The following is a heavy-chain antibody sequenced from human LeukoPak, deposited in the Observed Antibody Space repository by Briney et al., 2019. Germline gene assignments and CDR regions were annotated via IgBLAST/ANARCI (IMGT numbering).Heavy chain of an antibody. CDR1: GGSIISGANY. J-gene: IGHJ1*01. Sequence: YPSETLSLTCTVSGGSIISGANYWSWIRQRPGRGLEWIGYIYSSGHTYHHPSLRSRVFLSVDTSKRQLSLKLTSVTAADTAVYYCARAPSVDWYTFQIWGQGTLVTVSS. V-gene: IGHV4-31*03. CDR2: IYSSGHT. D-gene: IGHD3-9*01. CDR3: ARAPSVDWYTFQI.